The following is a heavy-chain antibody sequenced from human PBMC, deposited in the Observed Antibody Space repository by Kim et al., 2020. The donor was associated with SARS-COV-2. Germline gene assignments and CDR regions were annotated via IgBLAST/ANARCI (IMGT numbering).Heavy chain of an antibody. J-gene: IGHJ4*02. Sequence: DSVKGRFTISRDNSKNTLYLQMNSLRAEDTAVYYCAKDGDSSGYYSYFDYWGQGTLVTVSS. D-gene: IGHD3-22*01. CDR3: AKDGDSSGYYSYFDY. V-gene: IGHV3-23*01.